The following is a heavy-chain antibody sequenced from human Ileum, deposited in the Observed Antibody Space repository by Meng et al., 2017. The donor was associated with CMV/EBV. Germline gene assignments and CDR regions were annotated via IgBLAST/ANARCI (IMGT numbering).Heavy chain of an antibody. D-gene: IGHD7-27*01. J-gene: IGHJ4*02. CDR1: GGSMSSYY. Sequence: QAWLPEPGPVLVKPSQTLSLPCTVSGGSMSSYYWSWIRQPAGKGLEWIGRIYTSGSSNYNSSLKSRVTMSVDTSKNQFSMKLNSVTAADTAVYYCAREGPTDWGRALDYWGQGTLVTVSS. CDR2: IYTSGSS. CDR3: AREGPTDWGRALDY. V-gene: IGHV4-4*07.